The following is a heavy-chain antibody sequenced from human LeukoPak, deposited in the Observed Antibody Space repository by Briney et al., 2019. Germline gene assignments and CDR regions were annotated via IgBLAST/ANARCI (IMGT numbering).Heavy chain of an antibody. D-gene: IGHD2-15*01. V-gene: IGHV3-23*01. CDR3: AKDGTRYCSGGSCYSTPY. J-gene: IGHJ4*02. Sequence: GGSLRLSCAASGFTFSSYAMSWVRQAPGKGLEWVSAISGSGGSTYYADSVKGRFTISRDNPKNTLYLQMNSPRAEDTAVYYCAKDGTRYCSGGSCYSTPYWGQGTLVTVSS. CDR2: ISGSGGST. CDR1: GFTFSSYA.